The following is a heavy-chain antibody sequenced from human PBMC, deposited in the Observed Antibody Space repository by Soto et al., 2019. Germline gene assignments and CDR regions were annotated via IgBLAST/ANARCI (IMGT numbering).Heavy chain of an antibody. CDR3: ATDPHSTGTKY. Sequence: GGSLRLSCAASGFSFNDAWMTWVRQSPGAGLEWVGRIKSKTDGGTTDYAAPVRGRFAISRDASKTTVYLQMNRLKTEDTAVYYCATDPHSTGTKYWGQGTLVTVSS. CDR1: GFSFNDAW. V-gene: IGHV3-15*01. D-gene: IGHD1-1*01. CDR2: IKSKTDGGTT. J-gene: IGHJ4*02.